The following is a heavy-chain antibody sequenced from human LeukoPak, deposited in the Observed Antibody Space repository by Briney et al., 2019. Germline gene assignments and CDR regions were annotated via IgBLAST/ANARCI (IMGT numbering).Heavy chain of an antibody. CDR3: AKGETVVTCWYFDL. Sequence: PGGSLRLSCAASGFTFSSYAMSWVRQAPGKGLEWVSAISGSGGSTYYADSVKGRFTISRDNSKNTLYLQMNSLRAEDAAVYYCAKGETVVTCWYFDLWGRGTLVAVSS. CDR2: ISGSGGST. D-gene: IGHD4-23*01. CDR1: GFTFSSYA. V-gene: IGHV3-23*01. J-gene: IGHJ2*01.